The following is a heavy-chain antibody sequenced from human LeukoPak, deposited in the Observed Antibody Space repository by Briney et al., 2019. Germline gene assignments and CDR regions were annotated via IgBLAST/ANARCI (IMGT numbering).Heavy chain of an antibody. Sequence: PGGSLRLSCAASGFTFSSYAMSWVRQAPGKGLEWVSAISGSGGSTYYADSVKGRFTISRDNSKNSLYLQLNSLRAEDTAVYYCSRSPGRWLGGGIDYWGQGTLVTVSS. CDR2: ISGSGGST. V-gene: IGHV3-23*01. J-gene: IGHJ4*02. D-gene: IGHD4-17*01. CDR1: GFTFSSYA. CDR3: SRSPGRWLGGGIDY.